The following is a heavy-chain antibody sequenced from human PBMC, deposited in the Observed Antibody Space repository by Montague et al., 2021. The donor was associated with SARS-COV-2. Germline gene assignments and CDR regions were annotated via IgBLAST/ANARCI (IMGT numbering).Heavy chain of an antibody. Sequence: SETLSLTCTVSGGSISSSNYYWGWIRQPPGKGLEWIGSIYYSGTTYYNPSLQSRVTISVDTSKKQFSLKLSSVTAADTAVYYCARETYTSGWFQRFDYWGQGTLVTVSS. D-gene: IGHD6-19*01. CDR2: IYYSGTT. CDR3: ARETYTSGWFQRFDY. J-gene: IGHJ4*02. V-gene: IGHV4-39*01. CDR1: GGSISSSNYY.